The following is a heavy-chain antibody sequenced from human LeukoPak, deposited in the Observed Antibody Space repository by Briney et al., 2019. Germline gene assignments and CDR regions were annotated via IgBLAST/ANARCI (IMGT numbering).Heavy chain of an antibody. J-gene: IGHJ4*02. CDR3: VRDDPGEMATIPFDY. CDR1: GDSISSSTYF. Sequence: PSETLSLTCTVSGDSISSSTYFSGWIRQPPGKGLEWIGSVSYSGSTHYNPSLKSRVTISVDTSMNQFSLWLSSVTAADTAVYYCVRDDPGEMATIPFDYWGQGILVTVSS. D-gene: IGHD5-24*01. V-gene: IGHV4-39*07. CDR2: VSYSGST.